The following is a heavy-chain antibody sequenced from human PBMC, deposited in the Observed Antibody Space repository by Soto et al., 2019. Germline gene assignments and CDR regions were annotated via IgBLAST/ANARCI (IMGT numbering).Heavy chain of an antibody. CDR2: ISGYNGNT. J-gene: IGHJ4*02. Sequence: QVQLVQSGAEVRKPGASVKVSCKASGYPFTSFGISWVRQAPGQGLEWMGWISGYNGNTNYAPSLQGRVTMTTDTARSTGFMELSILRSDDTAVYYCARDRGSIYWYYFFDYWGQGTLVTVSS. CDR1: GYPFTSFG. V-gene: IGHV1-18*01. D-gene: IGHD2-15*01. CDR3: ARDRGSIYWYYFFDY.